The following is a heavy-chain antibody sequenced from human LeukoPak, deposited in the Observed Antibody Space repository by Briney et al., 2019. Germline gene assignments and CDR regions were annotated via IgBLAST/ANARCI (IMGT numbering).Heavy chain of an antibody. CDR2: ISGSGVST. CDR1: GFTFRTYA. D-gene: IGHD6-19*01. V-gene: IGHV3-23*01. CDR3: AKDATDFGVAVVDY. J-gene: IGHJ4*02. Sequence: GGSLRLSCAASGFTFRTYAMSWVPPSPGKGLEWVSAISGSGVSTYYADSVKGRFTISRDNTKNTLYLQMNSLRAEYTAVYYFAKDATDFGVAVVDYWGQGTLVTVSS.